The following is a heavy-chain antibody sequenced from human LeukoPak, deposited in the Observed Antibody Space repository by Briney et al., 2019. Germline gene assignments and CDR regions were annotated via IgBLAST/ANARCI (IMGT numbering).Heavy chain of an antibody. CDR1: GFTFSSYS. CDR2: ISSSSTI. CDR3: ARVRSRITMVRGAIIPCALDY. Sequence: GGSLRLSCAASGFTFSSYSMNWVRQAPGTGLEWVSYISSSSTIYYADSVKGRFTISRDNAKNSLYLQMNSLRAEDTAVYYCARVRSRITMVRGAIIPCALDYWGQGTLVTVSS. J-gene: IGHJ4*02. D-gene: IGHD3-10*01. V-gene: IGHV3-48*04.